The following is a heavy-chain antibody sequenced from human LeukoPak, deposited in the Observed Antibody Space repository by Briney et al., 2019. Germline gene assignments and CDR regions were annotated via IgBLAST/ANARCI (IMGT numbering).Heavy chain of an antibody. CDR1: GFDFNDFA. D-gene: IGHD2-2*01. V-gene: IGHV3-20*04. J-gene: IGHJ4*02. CDR2: MSGSGDTT. Sequence: PGGSLRLSCAASGFDFNDFAMTWVRQAPGKGLEWVSSMSGSGDTTEYAASVKGRFTISRDNAKNSLYLQMNSLRAEDTAVYYCVTGTYCSSTSCLNLFDYWGQGTLVTVSS. CDR3: VTGTYCSSTSCLNLFDY.